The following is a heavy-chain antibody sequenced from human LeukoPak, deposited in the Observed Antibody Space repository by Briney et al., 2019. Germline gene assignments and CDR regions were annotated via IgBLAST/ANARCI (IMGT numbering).Heavy chain of an antibody. Sequence: GGSLRLSCAASGFTFTSYSMNWVRQAPGKGLEWVSYISSSSSTIYYADSVKGRFTISRDNAKNSLYLQMNSLRAEDTAVYYCARYCSSTSCYLDAFDIWGQGTMVTVSS. CDR1: GFTFTSYS. J-gene: IGHJ3*02. D-gene: IGHD2-2*01. CDR2: ISSSSSTI. CDR3: ARYCSSTSCYLDAFDI. V-gene: IGHV3-48*04.